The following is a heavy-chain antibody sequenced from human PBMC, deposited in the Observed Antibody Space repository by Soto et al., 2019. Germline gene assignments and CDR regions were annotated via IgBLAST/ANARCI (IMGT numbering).Heavy chain of an antibody. V-gene: IGHV3-74*01. CDR3: AREGGSIAAPFDY. D-gene: IGHD6-6*01. CDR2: INSDGGST. J-gene: IGHJ4*02. Sequence: EVQLVESGGGLVQPGGSLRLSCAASGFTFSSYWMHWVRQAPGKGLVWVSRINSDGGSTSYADSVKGRFTISRDNAKNTLYLQMNSLRAEDTAVYYCAREGGSIAAPFDYWGQGTLVTVSS. CDR1: GFTFSSYW.